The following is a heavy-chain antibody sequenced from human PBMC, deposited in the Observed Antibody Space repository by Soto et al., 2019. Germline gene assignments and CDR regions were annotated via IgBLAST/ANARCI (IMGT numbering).Heavy chain of an antibody. CDR3: AGCDSSGYYSEGYYYYGMDV. Sequence: PGGSLRLSCAASGFTFSSYSMSWVRQAPGKGLEWVSSISSSSSYIYYADSVKGRFTISRDNAKNSLYLQMNSPRAEDTAVYYCAGCDSSGYYSEGYYYYGMDVWGQGTTVTVSS. D-gene: IGHD3-22*01. CDR2: ISSSSSYI. V-gene: IGHV3-21*01. J-gene: IGHJ6*02. CDR1: GFTFSSYS.